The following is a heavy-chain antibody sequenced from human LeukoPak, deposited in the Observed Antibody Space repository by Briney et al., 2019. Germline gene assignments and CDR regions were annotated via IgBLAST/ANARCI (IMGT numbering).Heavy chain of an antibody. D-gene: IGHD3-3*01. V-gene: IGHV3-64*01. J-gene: IGHJ5*02. CDR1: GFTFSNYG. Sequence: GGSLRLSCSASGFTFSNYGMHWVRQAPGKGLEYVSAVSSDGNTTFYASSVKGRFTISRDNSKNTLYLQMGSLRVEDMGVYYCATYDFWSGLSSWGQGTLVTVSS. CDR3: ATYDFWSGLSS. CDR2: VSSDGNTT.